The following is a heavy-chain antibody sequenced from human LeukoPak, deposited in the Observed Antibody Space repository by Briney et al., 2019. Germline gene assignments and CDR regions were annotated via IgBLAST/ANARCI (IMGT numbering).Heavy chain of an antibody. J-gene: IGHJ6*03. D-gene: IGHD5-24*01. V-gene: IGHV1-2*02. Sequence: ASVKVSCKASGYTFTGYYMHWVRQAPGQGLEWMGWINPNSGGTNYAQKFQGRVTMTRDTSISTAYMELSRLRSEDTAVYYCARGVRWLHQRGGYYYYYYMDVWGKGTTVTISS. CDR1: GYTFTGYY. CDR3: ARGVRWLHQRGGYYYYYYMDV. CDR2: INPNSGGT.